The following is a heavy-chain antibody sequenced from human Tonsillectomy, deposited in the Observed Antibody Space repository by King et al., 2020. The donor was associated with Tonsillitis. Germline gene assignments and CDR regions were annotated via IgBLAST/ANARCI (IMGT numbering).Heavy chain of an antibody. CDR1: GGSISSYY. Sequence: QLQESGPGLVKSSETLSLTCTVSGGSISSYYWSWIRQPPGKGLEWIAYIYYSGSTDYYPALKFRVTISIDTSKNQFSLMLSSVTAADTAVYYCARVHSSTYWYFDLWGRGTLVTVSS. J-gene: IGHJ2*01. V-gene: IGHV4-59*01. CDR2: IYYSGST. CDR3: ARVHSSTYWYFDL. D-gene: IGHD6-13*01.